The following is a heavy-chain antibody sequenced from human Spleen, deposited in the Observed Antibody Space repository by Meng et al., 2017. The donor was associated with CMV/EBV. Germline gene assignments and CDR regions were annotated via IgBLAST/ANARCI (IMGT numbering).Heavy chain of an antibody. Sequence: GESLKISCAASGFTFSSYGMHWVRQAPGKGLEWVAFIRYDGSNKYYADSVKGRFTISRDNSKNTLYLQMNSLRAEDTALYYCVKLFDYWGQGALVTVSS. CDR3: VKLFDY. CDR2: IRYDGSNK. V-gene: IGHV3-30*02. CDR1: GFTFSSYG. J-gene: IGHJ4*02.